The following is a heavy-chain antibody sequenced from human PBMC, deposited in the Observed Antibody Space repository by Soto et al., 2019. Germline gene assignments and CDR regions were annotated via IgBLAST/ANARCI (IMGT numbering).Heavy chain of an antibody. CDR3: AKEGGLSGSYYISSSDYFDS. V-gene: IGHV3-30*18. Sequence: QVQLVESGGGVVQPGRSLRLSCVASGFTFSSYGMHWVRQAPGKGLEWVAIISYDGSNTYYADSVKGRFTISRDNSKNTLYLQMNSLRAEDTSVYYCAKEGGLSGSYYISSSDYFDSWGQGTLVTVSS. CDR1: GFTFSSYG. J-gene: IGHJ4*02. CDR2: ISYDGSNT. D-gene: IGHD1-26*01.